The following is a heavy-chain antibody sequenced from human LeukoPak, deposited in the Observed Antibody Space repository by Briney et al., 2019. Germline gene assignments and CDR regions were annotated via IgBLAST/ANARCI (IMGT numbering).Heavy chain of an antibody. CDR1: GFPFGSYE. CDR3: ARIGTTTRGPAGLDV. V-gene: IGHV3-48*03. Sequence: PGGPLKFSCPALGFPFGSYEWTWVRQPQGRGWKWFPTIASGGGANRFYSESVKGRFTISRDNAKNSLYLHMNSLRAEDTGVYYCARIGTTTRGPAGLDVWGQGTTVTVSS. D-gene: IGHD2/OR15-2a*01. CDR2: IASGGGANR. J-gene: IGHJ6*02.